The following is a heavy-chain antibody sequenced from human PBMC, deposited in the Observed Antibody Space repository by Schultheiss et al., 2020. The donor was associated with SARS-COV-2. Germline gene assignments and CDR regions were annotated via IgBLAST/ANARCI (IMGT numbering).Heavy chain of an antibody. J-gene: IGHJ3*02. CDR2: IYSGGST. CDR3: ARVSRDGYSYDAFDI. V-gene: IGHV3-53*04. CDR1: GFTVSSNY. Sequence: GGSLRLSCAASGFTVSSNYMSWVRQAPGKGLEWVSVIYSGGSTYYADSVKGRFTISRHNSKNTLYLQMNSLRAEDTAVYYCARVSRDGYSYDAFDIWGQGTMVTVSS. D-gene: IGHD5-24*01.